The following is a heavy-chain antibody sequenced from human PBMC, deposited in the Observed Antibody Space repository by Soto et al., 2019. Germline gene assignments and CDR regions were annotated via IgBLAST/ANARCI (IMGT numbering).Heavy chain of an antibody. V-gene: IGHV1-2*04. CDR2: INPNSGGT. D-gene: IGHD2-15*01. CDR1: GYTFTGYC. J-gene: IGHJ5*02. Sequence: ASVKVSCKASGYTFTGYCMHWVRQAPGQGLEWMGWINPNSGGTNYAQKFQGWVTMTRDTSISTAYMELSRLRSDDTAVYYCARGDIVVVVAATRGWFDPWGQGTLVTVSS. CDR3: ARGDIVVVVAATRGWFDP.